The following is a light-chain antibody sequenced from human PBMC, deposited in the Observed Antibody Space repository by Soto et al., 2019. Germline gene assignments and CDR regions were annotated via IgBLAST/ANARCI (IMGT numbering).Light chain of an antibody. CDR2: SNS. J-gene: IGLJ3*02. Sequence: QPVLTQPPSASGTPGQRVTISCSGSSSNIGSTTVNWYQQLPGTAPKLVIYSNSQRPSGVPDRFSGSKSGTSASLAISGLQSEDEADYYCAAWDDSLNAPVFGGGTKVTVL. CDR3: AAWDDSLNAPV. V-gene: IGLV1-44*01. CDR1: SSNIGSTT.